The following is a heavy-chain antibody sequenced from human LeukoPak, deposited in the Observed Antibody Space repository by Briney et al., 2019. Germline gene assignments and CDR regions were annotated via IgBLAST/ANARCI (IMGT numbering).Heavy chain of an antibody. CDR2: IYPGDSDT. CDR3: ARRIVGATTHDAFDI. CDR1: GYSFTSYW. D-gene: IGHD1-26*01. J-gene: IGHJ3*02. Sequence: GESLKISCKGSGYSFTSYWIGWVRQMPGKGLEWMGIIYPGDSDTRYSPSFQGQVTISADKSISTAYLQWSSLKASDTAMYYCARRIVGATTHDAFDIWGQGTMVTVSS. V-gene: IGHV5-51*01.